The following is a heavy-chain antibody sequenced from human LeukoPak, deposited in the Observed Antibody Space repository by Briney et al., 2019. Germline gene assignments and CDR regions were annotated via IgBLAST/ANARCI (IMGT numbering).Heavy chain of an antibody. D-gene: IGHD2-21*01. Sequence: GGSLRLSCAASGFTFSSYSMNWVRQAPGKGLEWVSSISSSSSYIYYADSVKGRFTISRDNAKNSLYLQMNSLRAENTAVYYCARVADGTHAFDIWGQGTMVTVSS. CDR1: GFTFSSYS. CDR3: ARVADGTHAFDI. J-gene: IGHJ3*02. V-gene: IGHV3-21*01. CDR2: ISSSSSYI.